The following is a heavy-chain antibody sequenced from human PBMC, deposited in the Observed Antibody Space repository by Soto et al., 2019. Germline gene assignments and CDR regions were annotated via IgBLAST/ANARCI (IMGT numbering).Heavy chain of an antibody. CDR3: AQDFGGRRPFHF. J-gene: IGHJ4*02. CDR2: LTNSASTT. V-gene: IGHV3-23*01. Sequence: EVQLLESGGGLVRPGGSLRLSCVASGFTFGSYAMTWVRQAPGKGLEWVSALTNSASTTYYADSVTGRFTNSRDNSKNTLYLQMNNLRAEDTAVYYCAQDFGGRRPFHFWGQGTLVTVSS. CDR1: GFTFGSYA. D-gene: IGHD1-26*01.